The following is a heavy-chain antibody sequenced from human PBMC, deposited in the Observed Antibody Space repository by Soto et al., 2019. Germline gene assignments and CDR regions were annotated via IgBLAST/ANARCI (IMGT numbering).Heavy chain of an antibody. Sequence: EVQLLASGGDLVQPGGSLRLSCAASGFTFSSYAMNWVRQAPGKGLEWVSGISGGGGSTYYADSVKGRFTISRDSSKNTLYLEMNSLRVEDTGVYYCAKNDDFWSGPHYYYGMDVWGQGTTVTVSS. CDR2: ISGGGGST. CDR1: GFTFSSYA. CDR3: AKNDDFWSGPHYYYGMDV. D-gene: IGHD3-3*01. V-gene: IGHV3-23*01. J-gene: IGHJ6*02.